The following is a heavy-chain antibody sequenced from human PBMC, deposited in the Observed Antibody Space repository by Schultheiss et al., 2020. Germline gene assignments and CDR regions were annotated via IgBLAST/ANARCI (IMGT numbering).Heavy chain of an antibody. CDR1: SYSISSGYY. CDR2: IYHSGST. V-gene: IGHV4-38-2*02. J-gene: IGHJ4*02. CDR3: ARLDYYGSGSQDDY. D-gene: IGHD3-10*01. Sequence: SETLSLTCTVSSYSISSGYYWGWIRQPPGKGLEWIGSIYHSGSTYYNPSLKSRVTISVDTSKNQFSLKLSSVTAADTAVYYCARLDYYGSGSQDDYWGQGTLVTVSS.